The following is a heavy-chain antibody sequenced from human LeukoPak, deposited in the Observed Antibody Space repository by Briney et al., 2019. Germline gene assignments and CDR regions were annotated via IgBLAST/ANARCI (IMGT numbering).Heavy chain of an antibody. Sequence: GGSLRLSCAVSGFNFDIAWMNWVRQAPGEGLEWVGRIKSKNDGAATDYAAPVRGRFTISIDDSKNMLYLQMNSLKTEDTAVYYCVSRDAYKPRYFMDVWGKGTTVTVFS. J-gene: IGHJ6*03. V-gene: IGHV3-15*01. D-gene: IGHD5-24*01. CDR2: IKSKNDGAAT. CDR1: GFNFDIAW. CDR3: VSRDAYKPRYFMDV.